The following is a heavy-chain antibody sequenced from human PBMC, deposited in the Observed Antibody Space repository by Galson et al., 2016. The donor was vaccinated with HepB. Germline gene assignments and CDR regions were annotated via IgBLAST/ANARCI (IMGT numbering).Heavy chain of an antibody. Sequence: SVKVSCKASGDSFSRKILTWVRQAPGQGLEWMGGIIPIFGTAKYAQNFRGRLTITADESTTTAYMELSTLRSGDTAVYYCATKEALIVEVTESSFTAFDIWGQGTLVTVSS. CDR3: ATKEALIVEVTESSFTAFDI. V-gene: IGHV1-69*13. CDR1: GDSFSRKI. J-gene: IGHJ3*02. CDR2: IIPIFGTA. D-gene: IGHD3-22*01.